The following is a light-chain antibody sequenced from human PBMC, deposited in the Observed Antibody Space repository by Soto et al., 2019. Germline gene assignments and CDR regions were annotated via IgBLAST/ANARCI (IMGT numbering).Light chain of an antibody. CDR3: QSYDSSLSAWV. Sequence: QSVLTQSPSVSGAPGQRVTISCTGSSSNIGAGYEVHWYQQVPGTAPKLLIYGNNNRPSGVPDRFSGSKSGTSASLAITGLQADDEVDYYCQSYDSSLSAWVFGGGTQLTVL. V-gene: IGLV1-40*01. CDR2: GNN. J-gene: IGLJ3*02. CDR1: SSNIGAGYE.